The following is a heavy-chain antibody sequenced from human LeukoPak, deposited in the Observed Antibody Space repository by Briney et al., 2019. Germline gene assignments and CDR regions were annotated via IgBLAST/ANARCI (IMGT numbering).Heavy chain of an antibody. Sequence: PGGSLRLSCATSGFTFSSYSMSWVRQAPGKGLEWVSVIYSGGSTYYADSVKGRFTISRDNSKNTLYLQMNSLRAEDTAVYYCARVGSSGYPFDYWGQGTLVTVSS. V-gene: IGHV3-53*01. CDR3: ARVGSSGYPFDY. D-gene: IGHD3-22*01. J-gene: IGHJ4*02. CDR1: GFTFSSYS. CDR2: IYSGGST.